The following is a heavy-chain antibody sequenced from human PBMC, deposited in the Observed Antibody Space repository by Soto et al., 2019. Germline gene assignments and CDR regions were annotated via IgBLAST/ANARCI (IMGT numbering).Heavy chain of an antibody. CDR1: GGTFGSYA. Sequence: SVKVSCKASGGTFGSYAISWVRQAPGQGLEWMGGIIPIFGTANYAQKFQGRVTITADESTSTAYMELSSLRSEDTAVYYCARGPTCSSTSCYTRGMYFWGQGTLVTVSS. D-gene: IGHD2-2*02. CDR2: IIPIFGTA. CDR3: ARGPTCSSTSCYTRGMYF. V-gene: IGHV1-69*13. J-gene: IGHJ4*02.